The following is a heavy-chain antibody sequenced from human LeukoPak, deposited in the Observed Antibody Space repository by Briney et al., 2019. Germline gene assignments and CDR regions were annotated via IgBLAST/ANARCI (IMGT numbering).Heavy chain of an antibody. CDR2: IKQDGSEK. CDR3: ERAWQWAFDI. V-gene: IGHV3-7*04. D-gene: IGHD2-8*01. Sequence: GGSLRLSCAASGFTFSTSWMSWVRQTPGKGLEWVASIKQDGSEKYYVDSVRGRFTISRDNAKNSLSLQMNSLRAEDTAVYYCERAWQWAFDIWGQGTMVTVSS. J-gene: IGHJ3*02. CDR1: GFTFSTSW.